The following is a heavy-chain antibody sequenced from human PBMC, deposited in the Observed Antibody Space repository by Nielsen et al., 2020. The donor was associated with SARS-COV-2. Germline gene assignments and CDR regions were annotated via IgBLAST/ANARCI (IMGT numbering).Heavy chain of an antibody. CDR3: AKENRDFDH. CDR1: AFTFSTYW. V-gene: IGHV3-74*01. CDR2: INSDGSST. D-gene: IGHD1-14*01. J-gene: IGHJ4*02. Sequence: AGSLTLSCAASAFTFSTYWIPWVRQAPGKGLVWVSRINSDGSSTSYADSVKGRFTISRDNSKNTLYLQMNSLRPEDTAVYYCAKENRDFDHWGQGTLVTVSS.